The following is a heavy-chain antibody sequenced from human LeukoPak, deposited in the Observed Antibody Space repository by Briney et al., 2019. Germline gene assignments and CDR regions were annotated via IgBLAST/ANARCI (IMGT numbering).Heavy chain of an antibody. CDR3: ARRGTAMVYYFDY. Sequence: PSETLSLTCTVSGYSISSGYYWGWIRQPPGKGLEWIGSIYHSGSTYYNPSLKSRVTISVDTSKNQFSLKLSSVTAADTAVYYCARRGTAMVYYFDYWGQGTLVTVSS. J-gene: IGHJ4*02. CDR1: GYSISSGYY. V-gene: IGHV4-38-2*02. D-gene: IGHD5-18*01. CDR2: IYHSGST.